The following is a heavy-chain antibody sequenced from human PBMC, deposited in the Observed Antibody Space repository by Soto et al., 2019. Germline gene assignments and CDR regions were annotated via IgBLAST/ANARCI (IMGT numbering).Heavy chain of an antibody. CDR2: IYYSGST. D-gene: IGHD3-22*01. V-gene: IGHV4-31*03. CDR1: GGSISSGGYY. Sequence: SETLSLTCTVSGGSISSGGYYWSWIRQHPGKGLEWIGYIYYSGSTYYNPSLKSRVTISVDTSKNQFSLKLSSVTAADTAVYYCARGLDYYDSSGYYLDYWGQGTLVTVSS. CDR3: ARGLDYYDSSGYYLDY. J-gene: IGHJ4*02.